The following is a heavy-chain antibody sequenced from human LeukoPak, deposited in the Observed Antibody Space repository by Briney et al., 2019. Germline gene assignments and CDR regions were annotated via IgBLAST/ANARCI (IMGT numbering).Heavy chain of an antibody. J-gene: IGHJ4*02. CDR3: ARAGDRYCSGGSCYRNRYYFDY. CDR1: GGTFSSYA. CDR2: IIPIFGTA. D-gene: IGHD2-15*01. Sequence: SVKVSCKASGGTFSSYASSWVRQAPGQGLEWMGGIIPIFGTANYAQKFQGRVTITADESTSTAYMELSSLRSEDTAVYYCARAGDRYCSGGSCYRNRYYFDYWGQGTLVTVSS. V-gene: IGHV1-69*13.